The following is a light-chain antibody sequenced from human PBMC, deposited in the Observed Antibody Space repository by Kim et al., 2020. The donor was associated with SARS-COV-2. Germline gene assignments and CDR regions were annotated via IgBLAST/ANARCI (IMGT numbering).Light chain of an antibody. V-gene: IGLV3-21*03. J-gene: IGLJ2*01. CDR2: DDG. Sequence: APGKTASSNCGGLNIGDKSVHWYKQKRGQAPALVIFDDGERATGIPERFSGSNYGKTASLTIRRVEAGDEADFYGQVWDSASEQVVFGGGTKLTDL. CDR1: NIGDKS. CDR3: QVWDSASEQVV.